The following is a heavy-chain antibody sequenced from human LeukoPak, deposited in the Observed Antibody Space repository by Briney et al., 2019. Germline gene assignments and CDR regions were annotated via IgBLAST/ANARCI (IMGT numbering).Heavy chain of an antibody. Sequence: ASVKVSCKASGYTFTGYYMHWVRQAPGQGLEWMGRINPNSGGTNYAQKFQGRVTMTRDTSISTAYMELSRLRSDDTAVYYCARVEGYCSGGSCYGYWGQGTLVTVSS. V-gene: IGHV1-2*06. CDR3: ARVEGYCSGGSCYGY. CDR1: GYTFTGYY. D-gene: IGHD2-15*01. J-gene: IGHJ4*02. CDR2: INPNSGGT.